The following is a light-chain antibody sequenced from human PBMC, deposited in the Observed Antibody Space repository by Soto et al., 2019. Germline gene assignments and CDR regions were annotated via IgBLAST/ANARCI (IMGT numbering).Light chain of an antibody. CDR3: QEASNFPRT. CDR1: QGIAGW. V-gene: IGKV1-12*01. J-gene: IGKJ1*01. CDR2: TAA. Sequence: DIQMTQSPSSVSASVGDRVTITCRASQGIAGWLAWYQHQPGKAPKLLIYTAASLQSGVPSRFSGSGFGTDFTLTINSLQPEDFATYQCQEASNFPRTFGQGTKVEIK.